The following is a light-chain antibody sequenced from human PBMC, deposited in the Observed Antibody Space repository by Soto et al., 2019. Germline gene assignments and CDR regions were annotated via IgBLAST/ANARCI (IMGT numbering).Light chain of an antibody. Sequence: EIVLTQSPGTLSLSPGERATLSCRASQSVSSSYLAWYQQKPGQAPRLLIYGASNRATGIPDRFSGSGSGTDFILIISRLEPEYFGVYYCQQYSSSPLFTFGPGNKVDI. CDR3: QQYSSSPLFT. CDR1: QSVSSSY. CDR2: GAS. J-gene: IGKJ3*01. V-gene: IGKV3-20*01.